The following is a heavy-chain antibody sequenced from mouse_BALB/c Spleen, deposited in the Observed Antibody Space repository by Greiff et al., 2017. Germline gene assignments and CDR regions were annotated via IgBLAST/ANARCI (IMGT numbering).Heavy chain of an antibody. Sequence: EVQLVESGGGLVKPGGSLKLSCAASGFTFSDYYMYWVRQTPEKRLEWVATISDGGSYTYYPDSVKGRFTISRDNAKNNLYLQMSSLKSEDTAMYYCARETNYYGSSSYAMDYWGQGTSVTVSS. V-gene: IGHV5-4*02. CDR2: ISDGGSYT. D-gene: IGHD1-1*01. CDR3: ARETNYYGSSSYAMDY. CDR1: GFTFSDYY. J-gene: IGHJ4*01.